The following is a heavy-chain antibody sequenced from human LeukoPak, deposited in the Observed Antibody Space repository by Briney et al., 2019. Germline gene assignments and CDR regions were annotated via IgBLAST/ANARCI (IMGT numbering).Heavy chain of an antibody. V-gene: IGHV3-66*01. CDR3: ARGQSGSYQLSH. Sequence: GGSLRLSCAASGFTVSSNYMSWVRRAPGKGLEWVSVIYSGGSTYYADSVKGRFTISRDNSKNTLYLQMNSLRAEDTAVYYCARGQSGSYQLSHWGQGTLVTVSS. D-gene: IGHD1-26*01. J-gene: IGHJ4*02. CDR2: IYSGGST. CDR1: GFTVSSNY.